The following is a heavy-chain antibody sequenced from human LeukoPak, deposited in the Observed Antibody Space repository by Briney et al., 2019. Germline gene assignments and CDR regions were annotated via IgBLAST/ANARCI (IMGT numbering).Heavy chain of an antibody. D-gene: IGHD2-15*01. CDR3: ASSGNCSGGSCYWGYYYYGMDV. CDR2: ISAYNGNT. J-gene: IGHJ6*02. CDR1: GYTFTSYG. V-gene: IGHV1-18*01. Sequence: ASVKVSCKASGYTFTSYGISWVRQAPGQGLEWMGWISAYNGNTNYAQKLQGRVTMTTDTSTSTAYMELRSLRSDDTAVYYCASSGNCSGGSCYWGYYYYGMDVWGQGTTVTVPS.